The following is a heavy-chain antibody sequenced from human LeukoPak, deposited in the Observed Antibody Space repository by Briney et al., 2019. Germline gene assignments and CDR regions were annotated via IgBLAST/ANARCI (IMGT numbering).Heavy chain of an antibody. CDR2: ISAYNGNT. D-gene: IGHD3-10*02. J-gene: IGHJ3*02. V-gene: IGHV1-18*01. CDR1: GYTFTSYG. Sequence: ALVKVSCKASGYTFTSYGISWVGQAPGQGREWRGWISAYNGNTNYAQKLQGRVTMTTDTSTSTAYMALGSLRSDDTAVYYCARDLSSHFVLDAFDIWGQGTMVTVSS. CDR3: ARDLSSHFVLDAFDI.